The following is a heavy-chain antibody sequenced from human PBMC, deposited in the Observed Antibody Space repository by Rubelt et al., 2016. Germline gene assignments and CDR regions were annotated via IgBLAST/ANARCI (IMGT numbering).Heavy chain of an antibody. D-gene: IGHD3-10*01. CDR1: GGSISSSSYY. V-gene: IGHV4-61*05. CDR2: IYYSGST. Sequence: QLQLQESGPGLVKPSETLSLTCTVSGGSISSSSYYWGWIRQPPGKGMEWIGYIYYSGSTNYNPSLKSRVTISVDTAKNQFSLKLGSVTAADTAVYYCARDQGFGKYGMDVWGQGTTVTVSS. J-gene: IGHJ6*02. CDR3: ARDQGFGKYGMDV.